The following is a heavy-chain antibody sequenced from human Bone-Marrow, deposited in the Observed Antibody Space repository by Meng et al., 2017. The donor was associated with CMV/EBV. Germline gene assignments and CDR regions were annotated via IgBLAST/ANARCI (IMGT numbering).Heavy chain of an antibody. Sequence: ASVKVSCKASGYTFTSYDINWVRQATGQGLEWMGWMNPNSGNTGYAQKFQGRVTMTRNTSISTAYMELSSLRSEDTAVYYCARSGAPWGIAVVGTYWFDPWGQGTMVTVSS. J-gene: IGHJ5*02. CDR2: MNPNSGNT. CDR3: ARSGAPWGIAVVGTYWFDP. CDR1: GYTFTSYD. D-gene: IGHD6-19*01. V-gene: IGHV1-8*01.